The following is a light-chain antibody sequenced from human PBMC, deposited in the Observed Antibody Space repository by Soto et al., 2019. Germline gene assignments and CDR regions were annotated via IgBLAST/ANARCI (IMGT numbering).Light chain of an antibody. Sequence: EIVLTQSPGTLSLSPGERATLSCRASQSVSSSYFAWYQQKPGQAPRLLIYGASGRATGIPDRFSVSGSGTDFTLTISRLEPEDFAVYYCQQYGSSPMYTFGQGTKLEIQ. J-gene: IGKJ2*01. V-gene: IGKV3-20*01. CDR3: QQYGSSPMYT. CDR2: GAS. CDR1: QSVSSSY.